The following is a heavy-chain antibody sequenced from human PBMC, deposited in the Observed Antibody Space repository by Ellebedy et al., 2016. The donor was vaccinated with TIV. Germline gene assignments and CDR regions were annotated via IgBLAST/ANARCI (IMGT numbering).Heavy chain of an antibody. CDR1: GYTFTRFY. J-gene: IGHJ4*02. V-gene: IGHV1-46*01. CDR2: INPDGGST. D-gene: IGHD3-16*01. CDR3: VRDHLGFFEY. Sequence: AASVKVSCKASGYTFTRFYMHWVRQATGQGLEWMGIINPDGGSTTYAQKFQGRVTMTRDTSKGTLYMELSSLKSEDSAVYYCVRDHLGFFEYWGQGSLVTVSS.